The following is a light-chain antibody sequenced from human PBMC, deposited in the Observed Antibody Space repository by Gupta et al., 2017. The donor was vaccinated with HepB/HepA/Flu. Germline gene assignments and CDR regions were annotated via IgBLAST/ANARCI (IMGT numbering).Light chain of an antibody. Sequence: DFVMTQSPDSLAVSLGERATINCKSSQSVLYSSNNKNYLAWYQQKPGQPPKLLMYWASTRESGVPERFSGGGSGTDFTLAISSLQAEDVAVYYCQQYYNIPYTFGQGTKLEIK. CDR3: QQYYNIPYT. V-gene: IGKV4-1*01. CDR2: WAS. J-gene: IGKJ2*01. CDR1: QSVLYSSNNKNY.